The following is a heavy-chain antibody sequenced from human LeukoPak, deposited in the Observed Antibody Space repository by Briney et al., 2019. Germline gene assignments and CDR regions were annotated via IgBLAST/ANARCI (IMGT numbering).Heavy chain of an antibody. D-gene: IGHD2-2*01. CDR2: IYYSGST. V-gene: IGHV4-39*07. Sequence: SETLSLTCTVSGGSISSSSYYWGWIRQPPGKGLEWIGSIYYSGSTYYNPSLKSRVTISVDTSKNQFSLKLSSVTAADTAVYYCARDSYCSSTSCYQDAFDIWGQGTMVTISS. CDR1: GGSISSSSYY. J-gene: IGHJ3*02. CDR3: ARDSYCSSTSCYQDAFDI.